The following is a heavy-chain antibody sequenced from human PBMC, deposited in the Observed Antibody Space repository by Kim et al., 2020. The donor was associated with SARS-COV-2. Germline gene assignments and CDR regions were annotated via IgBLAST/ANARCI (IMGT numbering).Heavy chain of an antibody. V-gene: IGHV4-34*01. D-gene: IGHD4-17*01. J-gene: IGHJ6*02. Sequence: NYNPSLKSRVTISVDTSKNQFSLKLSSVTAADTAVYYCARGSYGDYGMDVWGQGTTVTVSS. CDR3: ARGSYGDYGMDV.